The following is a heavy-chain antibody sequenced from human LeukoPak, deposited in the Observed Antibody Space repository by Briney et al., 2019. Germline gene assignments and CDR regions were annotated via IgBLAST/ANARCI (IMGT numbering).Heavy chain of an antibody. CDR3: AREAAATLQYFDY. Sequence: SETLSLTCLVSGGSISSSDYYWGWIRQPPGKGLEWIGSIFYSGSTYYNPSLKSRVTISVDTSKNQFSLKLSSVTAADTAVYYCAREAAATLQYFDYWGQGTLVTVSS. CDR2: IFYSGST. V-gene: IGHV4-39*07. CDR1: GGSISSSDYY. D-gene: IGHD6-13*01. J-gene: IGHJ4*02.